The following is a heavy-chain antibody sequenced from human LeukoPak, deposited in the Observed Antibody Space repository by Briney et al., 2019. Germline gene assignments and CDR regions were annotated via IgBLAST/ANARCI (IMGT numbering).Heavy chain of an antibody. CDR2: IYSGGST. CDR1: GFTVSSNY. D-gene: IGHD6-13*01. Sequence: GGSLRLSCAASGFTVSSNYMSWVRQAPGKGLEWVSVIYSGGSTYYADSVKGRFTISRHNSKNTLYLQMNSLRAEDTALYYCAKALGPSIAAAGTTWFDPWGQGTLVTVSS. CDR3: AKALGPSIAAAGTTWFDP. J-gene: IGHJ5*02. V-gene: IGHV3-53*04.